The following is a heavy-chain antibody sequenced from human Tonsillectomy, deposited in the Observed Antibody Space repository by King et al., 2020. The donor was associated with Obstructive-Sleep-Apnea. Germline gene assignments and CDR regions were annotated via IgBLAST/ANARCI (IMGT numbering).Heavy chain of an antibody. Sequence: VQLVESGGGLVQPGGSLRLSCAASGFTFRSYAMNWVRQAPGKGLEWISYITTTGTTIYYADSVNGRFTISRDDATNSLHLQMDSLRVEDTAVYYCAREWYSSGWWGGFFDNGGQGTLVTVSS. J-gene: IGHJ4*02. D-gene: IGHD6-19*01. CDR2: ITTTGTTI. CDR1: GFTFRSYA. CDR3: AREWYSSGWWGGFFDN. V-gene: IGHV3-48*04.